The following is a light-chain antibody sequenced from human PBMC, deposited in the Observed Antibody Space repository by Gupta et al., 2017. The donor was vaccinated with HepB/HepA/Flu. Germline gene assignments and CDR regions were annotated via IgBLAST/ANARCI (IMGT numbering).Light chain of an antibody. CDR3: QSADSSGTYVV. CDR2: KDS. CDR1: ALPKQY. V-gene: IGLV3-25*03. Sequence: SYELTHPLSVSVSPAQTATITCSGDALPKQYAYWSQQKPGQAPVLVIYKDSERPSGIPERFSGSSSGTTVTLTISGVQAEDEADYYCQSADSSGTYVVFGGGTKLTVL. J-gene: IGLJ2*01.